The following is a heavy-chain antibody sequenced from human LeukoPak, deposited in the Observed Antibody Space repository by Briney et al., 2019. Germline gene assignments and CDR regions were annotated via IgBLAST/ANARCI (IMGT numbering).Heavy chain of an antibody. CDR3: AREGGPYRPLDY. CDR1: GGSISDTNW. CDR2: VNLQGST. J-gene: IGHJ4*02. Sequence: PSGTLSLTCGVSGGSISDTNWWTWFRQPPGKGLEWIGEVNLQGSTNYNPSLKSRVAVSVDKSENHISLKLTSVTAADTAVYYCAREGGPYRPLDYSGQGTLVTVAS. V-gene: IGHV4-4*02.